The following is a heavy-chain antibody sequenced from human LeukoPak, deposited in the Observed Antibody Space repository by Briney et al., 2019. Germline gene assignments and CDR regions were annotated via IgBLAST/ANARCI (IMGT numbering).Heavy chain of an antibody. J-gene: IGHJ4*02. CDR2: IWYDGSNK. CDR3: ARDIPAAGTSDY. CDR1: GFTFSSYG. D-gene: IGHD6-13*01. Sequence: GGSLRLSCAASGFTFSSYGMHWVRQAPGKGLEWVAVIWYDGSNKYYADSVKGRFTISRDNSKNTLYLQMNSLRAEDTAVYYCARDIPAAGTSDYWGQGTLVTVSS. V-gene: IGHV3-33*01.